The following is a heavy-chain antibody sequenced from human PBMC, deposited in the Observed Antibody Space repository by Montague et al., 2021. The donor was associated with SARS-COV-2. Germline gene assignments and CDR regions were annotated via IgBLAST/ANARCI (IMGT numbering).Heavy chain of an antibody. Sequence: TLSLTYTVSGGSISSGSHYWNWIRQPAGKGLEWIGYIYTTGGAVEHPPLASEHTLSVHTSNNQFSLRLNSVNAADTAVYYCTRVVVVLPASPAPTPFDPWRHGILGTVSP. CDR3: TRVVVVLPASPAPTPFDP. CDR2: IYTTGGA. D-gene: IGHD2-15*01. CDR1: GGSISSGSHY. V-gene: IGHV4-61*09. J-gene: IGHJ5*02.